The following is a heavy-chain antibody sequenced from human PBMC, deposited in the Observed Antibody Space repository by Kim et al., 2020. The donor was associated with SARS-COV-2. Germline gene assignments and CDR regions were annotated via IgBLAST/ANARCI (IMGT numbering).Heavy chain of an antibody. Sequence: GGSLRLSCAASGFTFSSYAMHWVRQAPGKGLEWVAVISYDGSNKYYADSVKGRFTISRDNSKNTLYLQMNSLRAEDTAVYYCASPTGRSFDYWGQGTLVTVSS. CDR3: ASPTGRSFDY. J-gene: IGHJ4*02. CDR2: ISYDGSNK. CDR1: GFTFSSYA. V-gene: IGHV3-30-3*01.